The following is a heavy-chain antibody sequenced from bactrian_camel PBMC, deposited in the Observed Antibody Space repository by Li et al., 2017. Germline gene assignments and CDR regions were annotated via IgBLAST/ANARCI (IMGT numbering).Heavy chain of an antibody. CDR2: ISRAGDRT. V-gene: IGHV3S31*01. J-gene: IGHJ4*01. Sequence: VQLVESGGGSVQPGGSLRLSCAASGFSFGNDAMSWVRQAPGKGLEWVSGISRAGDRTYYADSVKGRFTISRDNAKNTLYLQLNSLKTEDTAMYYCARGAFVYTRDVDQDYWGQGTQVTVS. D-gene: IGHD1*01. CDR3: ARGAFVYTRDVDQDY. CDR1: GFSFGNDA.